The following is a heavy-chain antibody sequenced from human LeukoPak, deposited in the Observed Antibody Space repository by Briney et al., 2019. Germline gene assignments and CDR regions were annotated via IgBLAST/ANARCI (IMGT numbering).Heavy chain of an antibody. CDR2: INHSGST. CDR3: ARGKGSGWYHYAMDV. Sequence: SETLSPTCAVYGGSFIGYYWSWIRQPPGQGLEWIGEINHSGSTNYNPSLKSRVTISVHTSKNQFSLKLSSVTAADTAVYYCARGKGSGWYHYAMDVWGQGTTVTVSS. D-gene: IGHD6-19*01. CDR1: GGSFIGYY. J-gene: IGHJ6*02. V-gene: IGHV4-34*01.